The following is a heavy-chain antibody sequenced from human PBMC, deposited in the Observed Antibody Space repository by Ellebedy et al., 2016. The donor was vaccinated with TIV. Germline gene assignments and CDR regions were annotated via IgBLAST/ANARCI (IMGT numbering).Heavy chain of an antibody. V-gene: IGHV1-2*02. D-gene: IGHD3-22*01. Sequence: ASVKVSCXASGYTFTGYYMHWVRQAPGQGLEWMGWINPNSGGTNYAQKFQGRVTMTRDTSISTAYMELSRLRSDDTAAYYCAREYYYDSSFLNDYWGQGTLVTVSS. CDR1: GYTFTGYY. J-gene: IGHJ4*02. CDR2: INPNSGGT. CDR3: AREYYYDSSFLNDY.